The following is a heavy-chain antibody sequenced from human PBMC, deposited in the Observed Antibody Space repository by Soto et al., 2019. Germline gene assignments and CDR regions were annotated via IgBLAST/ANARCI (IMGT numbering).Heavy chain of an antibody. CDR1: GFTFSSYG. D-gene: IGHD2-2*01. CDR2: IWSDGSNK. V-gene: IGHV3-33*01. Sequence: GGSLRLSCAASGFTFSSYGMHWVRQAPGKGLEWVAVIWSDGSNKQYADSVKGRFTISRDNSKNTLYLQMNSLGTEDTAVYHCARDYCRSVSCFDPWGQGTLVTVSS. J-gene: IGHJ5*02. CDR3: ARDYCRSVSCFDP.